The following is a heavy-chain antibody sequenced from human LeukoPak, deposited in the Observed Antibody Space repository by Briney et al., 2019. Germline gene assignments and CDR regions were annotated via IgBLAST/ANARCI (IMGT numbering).Heavy chain of an antibody. D-gene: IGHD5-12*01. CDR2: IIPIFGTA. CDR3: ARVRVDGPGARYYFDY. CDR1: GGTFSSYA. J-gene: IGHJ4*02. Sequence: SVKVSCKASGGTFSSYAISWVRQAPGQGLEWMGGIIPIFGTANYAQKFQGRGTITADKSTSTAYMELSSLRSEDTAVYYCARVRVDGPGARYYFDYWGQGTLVTVSS. V-gene: IGHV1-69*06.